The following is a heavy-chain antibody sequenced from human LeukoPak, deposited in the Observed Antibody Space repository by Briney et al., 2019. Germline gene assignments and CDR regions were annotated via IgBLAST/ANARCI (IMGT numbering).Heavy chain of an antibody. Sequence: PSETLSLTCTVSGGSISSGSYYWSWIRQPAGKGLEWIGRIYTSGSTNYNPSLKSRVTISVDTSKNQFSLKLSSVTAADTAVYYCARDVGYCSSTSCYSFDYWGQGTLVTVSS. CDR3: ARDVGYCSSTSCYSFDY. V-gene: IGHV4-61*02. D-gene: IGHD2-2*01. CDR1: GGSISSGSYY. CDR2: IYTSGST. J-gene: IGHJ4*02.